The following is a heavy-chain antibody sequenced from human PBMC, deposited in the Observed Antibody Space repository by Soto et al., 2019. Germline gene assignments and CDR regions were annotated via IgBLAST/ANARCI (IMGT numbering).Heavy chain of an antibody. CDR1: GYTFIGYY. V-gene: IGHV1-2*04. CDR3: ATQRDYGDYGAFDY. CDR2: INPNSGGT. J-gene: IGHJ4*02. Sequence: ASVKVSCKASGYTFIGYYMHWVRQAPGQGLEWMGWINPNSGGTNYAQKFQGWVTMTRDTSINTAYMELSRLRSDDTAVYYCATQRDYGDYGAFDYWGQGTLVTVSS. D-gene: IGHD4-17*01.